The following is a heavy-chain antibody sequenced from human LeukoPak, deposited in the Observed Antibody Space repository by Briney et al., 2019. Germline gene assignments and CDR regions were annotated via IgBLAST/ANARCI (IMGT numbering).Heavy chain of an antibody. D-gene: IGHD2-15*01. V-gene: IGHV3-20*04. CDR2: INWNGGST. J-gene: IGHJ4*02. CDR3: ARGGIYYFDY. Sequence: RSGGSLRLSCAASGFTFDDYGMSWVRQAPGKGLEWVSGINWNGGSTGYADSVKGRFTISRDNSKNTLYLQMNSLRAEDTAVYYCARGGIYYFDYWGQGTLVTVSS. CDR1: GFTFDDYG.